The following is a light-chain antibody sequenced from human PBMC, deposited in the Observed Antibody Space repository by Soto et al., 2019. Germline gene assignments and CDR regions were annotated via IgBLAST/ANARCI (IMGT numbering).Light chain of an antibody. J-gene: IGLJ1*01. CDR3: NSYSSTSFYV. Sequence: QSVLAQPASMSGSPGQSITISCTGSGSDIATFNYVSWYQQYPGKAPKLLIYQVTSRASGVSHRFSGSKSGNTAALTISGLQPEDEAEYYCNSYSSTSFYVFGTGTKVTLL. CDR1: GSDIATFNY. CDR2: QVT. V-gene: IGLV2-14*01.